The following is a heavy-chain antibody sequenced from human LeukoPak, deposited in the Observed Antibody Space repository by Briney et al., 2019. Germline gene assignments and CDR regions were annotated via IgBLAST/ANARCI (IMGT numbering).Heavy chain of an antibody. J-gene: IGHJ6*02. CDR3: ARFYGSGSYYNVIYYYYGMDV. V-gene: IGHV1-8*01. Sequence: GASVKVSCKASGYTFTSYDINWVRQATGQGLEWMGWMNPNSGNTGYAQKFQGRVTMTRNTSISTAYMELSSLRSEDTAVYYCARFYGSGSYYNVIYYYYGMDVWGQGTTVTVSS. CDR1: GYTFTSYD. CDR2: MNPNSGNT. D-gene: IGHD3-10*01.